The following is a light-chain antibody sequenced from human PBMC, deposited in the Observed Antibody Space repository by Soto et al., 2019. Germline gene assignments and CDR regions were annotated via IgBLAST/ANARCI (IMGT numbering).Light chain of an antibody. Sequence: EIVLTQSPGTLSLSPGERATLSCRASQSVSNNYLAWYQQKPGQAPRLLIYGASNRATGIPDRFSGSGSGTDFTLTISRLEPEDFAVFYCQHYGSSRWTFGQGTKVEIK. CDR2: GAS. J-gene: IGKJ1*01. CDR1: QSVSNNY. CDR3: QHYGSSRWT. V-gene: IGKV3-20*01.